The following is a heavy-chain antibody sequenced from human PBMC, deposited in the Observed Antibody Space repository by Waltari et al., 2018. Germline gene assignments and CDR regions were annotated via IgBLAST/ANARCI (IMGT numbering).Heavy chain of an antibody. Sequence: QVQLQESGPGLVKPSETLSLTCTVSGGSIDSSHNYWGWIRQPPGKGLEWIGSRYYRGSTYYNPSLKGRVSISVDTSKNQFSPNLSSVTAADTAVYYCVQLPGYWGQGTLVTVSS. J-gene: IGHJ4*02. CDR3: VQLPGY. CDR2: RYYRGST. V-gene: IGHV4-39*01. D-gene: IGHD2-15*01. CDR1: GGSIDSSHNY.